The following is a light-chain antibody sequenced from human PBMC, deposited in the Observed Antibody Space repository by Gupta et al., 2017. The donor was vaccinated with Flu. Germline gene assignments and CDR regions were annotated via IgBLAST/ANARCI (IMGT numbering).Light chain of an antibody. V-gene: IGLV3-10*01. CDR2: ADS. J-gene: IGLJ2*01. Sequence: GQTARIPCSGDTLPKKYASWYQQRSGQAPVLVIYADSRRPSGIPERFSGASSGTMATLTISGAQVDDEADHYCYSTENSCKHGVFGGGTKLTVL. CDR1: TLPKKY. CDR3: YSTENSCKHGV.